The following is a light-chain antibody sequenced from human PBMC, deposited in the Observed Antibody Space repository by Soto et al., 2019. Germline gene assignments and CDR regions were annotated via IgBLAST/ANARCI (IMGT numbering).Light chain of an antibody. J-gene: IGLJ1*01. V-gene: IGLV2-14*03. CDR1: SSDVGSFNY. CDR2: DVD. Sequence: QSALTQPASVSGSPGQSITISCTGTSSDVGSFNYVSWYQQHPGKAPRLIIYDVDYRPSGISNRFSGSMSGNPASLTISGLQAEDEAHYYCSSYTSTHVFGTGTKVTVL. CDR3: SSYTSTHV.